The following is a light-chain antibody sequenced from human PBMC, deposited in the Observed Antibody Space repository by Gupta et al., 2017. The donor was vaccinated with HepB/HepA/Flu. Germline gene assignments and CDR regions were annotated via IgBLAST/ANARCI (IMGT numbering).Light chain of an antibody. V-gene: IGKV1-39*01. CDR3: QQNDTWGILT. J-gene: IGKJ3*01. Sequence: DIQMTQSPSSLSASVGDRVTITCRASQSIINYLHWYQQKPGEAPKLLIYTASNWQSGVPSRFSGSGCGRDVTLTITRRQPEDFATYYCQQNDTWGILTFGDGTNVDIK. CDR2: TAS. CDR1: QSIINY.